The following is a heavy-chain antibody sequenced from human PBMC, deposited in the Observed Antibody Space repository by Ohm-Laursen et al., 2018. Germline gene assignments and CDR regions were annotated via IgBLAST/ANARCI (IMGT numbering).Heavy chain of an antibody. CDR2: IYYSGST. CDR1: GGSISSYY. Sequence: SDTLSLTCTVSGGSISSYYWSWIRQPPGKGLEWIGYIYYSGSTNYNPSLKSRATISVDTSKNQFSLKLSSVIAADTAVYYCARVSHGDYGYYYYGMDVWGQGTTVTISS. J-gene: IGHJ6*02. CDR3: ARVSHGDYGYYYYGMDV. V-gene: IGHV4-59*07. D-gene: IGHD4-17*01.